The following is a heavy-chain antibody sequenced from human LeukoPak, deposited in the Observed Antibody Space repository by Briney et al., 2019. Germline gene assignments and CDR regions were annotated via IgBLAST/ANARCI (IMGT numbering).Heavy chain of an antibody. CDR2: IYYSGST. CDR1: GGSISSYY. J-gene: IGHJ6*02. V-gene: IGHV4-59*08. CDR3: ARHRPDYGDYSPYYYYGMDV. Sequence: PSESLSLTCTVSGGSISSYYWSWIRQPPGKGLEWSGYIYYSGSTNYNPSLKSRVTISVDTSKNQFSLKLSSVTAADTAVYYCARHRPDYGDYSPYYYYGMDVWGQGTTVTVSS. D-gene: IGHD4-17*01.